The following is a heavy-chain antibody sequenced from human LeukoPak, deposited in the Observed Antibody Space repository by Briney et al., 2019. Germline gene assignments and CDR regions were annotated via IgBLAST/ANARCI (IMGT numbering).Heavy chain of an antibody. CDR2: INPRGNIM. J-gene: IGHJ4*02. Sequence: GGSLRLSCAASGFTFREHHMIWIRQTPGKGLEWLSYINPRGNIMSDAASVVGRFTISRDNAKNSLFLQMNSLRVEDTAVYYCARAGYDYGSTDYVEPSYFDLWGQGTLVTVSS. V-gene: IGHV3-11*01. CDR3: ARAGYDYGSTDYVEPSYFDL. D-gene: IGHD3-22*01. CDR1: GFTFREHH.